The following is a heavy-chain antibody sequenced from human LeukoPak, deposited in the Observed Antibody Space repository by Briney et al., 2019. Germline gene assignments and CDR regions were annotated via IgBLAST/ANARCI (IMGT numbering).Heavy chain of an antibody. CDR2: ISSSSSYI. Sequence: GGSLRLSCAASGFTFSSYSMNWVRQAPGKGLEWVSSISSSSSYIYYADSVKGRFTISRDNAKNSLYLQMNSLRAEDTAVYYCARATNRFSDSDYYYMDVWGKGTTVTVSS. D-gene: IGHD1-14*01. CDR1: GFTFSSYS. V-gene: IGHV3-21*01. CDR3: ARATNRFSDSDYYYMDV. J-gene: IGHJ6*03.